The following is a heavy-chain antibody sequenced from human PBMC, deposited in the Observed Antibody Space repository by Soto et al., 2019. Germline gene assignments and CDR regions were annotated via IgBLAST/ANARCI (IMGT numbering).Heavy chain of an antibody. V-gene: IGHV4-30-4*01. Sequence: QAQLQESGPGLVRPSQTLSLSCSVSGASVTSGDYYWNWIRQTPRTGLEWLGYTHDIGTTFYNPSLTTRVTISRDTSKHQFSLKLTSVSAADTAVYFCARGGLYDLWSGLFAWGQVIRVTVPS. D-gene: IGHD3-3*01. J-gene: IGHJ5*02. CDR3: ARGGLYDLWSGLFA. CDR2: THDIGTT. CDR1: GASVTSGDYY.